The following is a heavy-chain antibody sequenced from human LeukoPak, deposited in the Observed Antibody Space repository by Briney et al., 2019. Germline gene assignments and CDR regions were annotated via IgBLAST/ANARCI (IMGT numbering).Heavy chain of an antibody. CDR1: GGSFGGYY. Sequence: PSETLSLTCAVYGGSFGGYYWSWIRQPPGKGLEWIGEINHSGSTNYNPSLKSRVTISVDTSKNQFSLKLSSVTAADTAVYYCARGKYYDSSGYYPYYYYYYGMDVWGQGTTVTVSS. D-gene: IGHD3-22*01. J-gene: IGHJ6*02. CDR2: INHSGST. CDR3: ARGKYYDSSGYYPYYYYYYGMDV. V-gene: IGHV4-34*01.